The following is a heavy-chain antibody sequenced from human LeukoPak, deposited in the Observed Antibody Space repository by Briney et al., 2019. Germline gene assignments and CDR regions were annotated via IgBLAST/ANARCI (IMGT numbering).Heavy chain of an antibody. CDR1: GFDFRKFP. Sequence: GGSLRLSCAASGFDFRKFPMHWVRQIPGKGLEWVAVFTYSGSDRYYADSVKGRFTISRDNSRSTLYLQMNSLRVEDTALYYCARESSGSTSAIAFWGQGTLVTVSS. CDR3: ARESSGSTSAIAF. CDR2: FTYSGSDR. V-gene: IGHV3-30*14. J-gene: IGHJ4*02. D-gene: IGHD1-26*01.